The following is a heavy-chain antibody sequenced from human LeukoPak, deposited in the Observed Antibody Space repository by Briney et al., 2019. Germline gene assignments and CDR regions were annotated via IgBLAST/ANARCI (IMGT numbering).Heavy chain of an antibody. V-gene: IGHV3-23*01. CDR1: GFTFSSYA. Sequence: PGGSLRLSCAASGFTFSSYAMHWVRQAPGKGLEWVSALSGSGDRTFYVDSVKGRFTVSRDNSKNTLYFQMDSLRADDTALDYCARGGTNYYYMDVWGNGTTVTVSS. CDR3: ARGGTNYYYMDV. CDR2: LSGSGDRT. J-gene: IGHJ6*03.